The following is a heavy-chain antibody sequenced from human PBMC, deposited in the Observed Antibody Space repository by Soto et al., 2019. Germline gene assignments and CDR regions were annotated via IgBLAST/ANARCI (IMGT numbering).Heavy chain of an antibody. D-gene: IGHD2-2*01. CDR1: GFTFSSYG. Sequence: QVQLVESGGGVVQPGRSLRLSCAASGFTFSSYGMHWVRQAPGKGLEWVAVISYDGSNKYYADSVKGRFTISRDNSKNSLYLQMNSLRAEDTAVYYCAKVRSRYCSSTSCYVFDYWGQETLVTVSS. V-gene: IGHV3-30*18. CDR2: ISYDGSNK. CDR3: AKVRSRYCSSTSCYVFDY. J-gene: IGHJ4*02.